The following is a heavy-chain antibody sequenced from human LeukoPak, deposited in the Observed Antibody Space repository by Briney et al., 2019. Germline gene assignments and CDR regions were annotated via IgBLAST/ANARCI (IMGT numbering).Heavy chain of an antibody. V-gene: IGHV1-46*01. D-gene: IGHD1-20*01. CDR2: INPSSGNT. CDR3: ARHSLIGTTPFDY. CDR1: GYTFSSYY. Sequence: RGASVKVSCKASGYTFSSYYIHWVRQAPGQGLEWMGLINPSSGNTPYAQQFQGRVTMTRDTSTSTVYMELSSLRSEDTAVYYCARHSLIGTTPFDYWGQGTLVTVPS. J-gene: IGHJ4*02.